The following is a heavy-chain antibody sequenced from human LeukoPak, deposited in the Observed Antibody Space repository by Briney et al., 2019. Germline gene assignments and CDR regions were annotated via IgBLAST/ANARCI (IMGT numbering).Heavy chain of an antibody. Sequence: GGSLRLSFAASGFTFSSYAMSWVRQAPGKGLEWVSAISGSGGSTYYADSVKGRFTISRDNAKNSLYLQMNSLRAEGTAIYYCAREDDWNYEDYWGQGTLVTVSS. CDR1: GFTFSSYA. J-gene: IGHJ4*02. CDR3: AREDDWNYEDY. CDR2: ISGSGGST. D-gene: IGHD1-7*01. V-gene: IGHV3-23*01.